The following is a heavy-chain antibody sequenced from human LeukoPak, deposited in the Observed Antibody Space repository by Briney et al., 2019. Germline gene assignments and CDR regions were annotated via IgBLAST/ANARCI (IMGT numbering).Heavy chain of an antibody. D-gene: IGHD6-13*01. V-gene: IGHV1-18*01. Sequence: ASVKVSCKASGYTFTSYGISWVRQAPGQGLEWMGWISAYNGNTNYAQKLQGRVTVTTDTSTSTAYMELRSLRSDDTAVYYCASRKEPYSSSWYDYWGQGTLVTVSS. CDR1: GYTFTSYG. CDR3: ASRKEPYSSSWYDY. J-gene: IGHJ4*02. CDR2: ISAYNGNT.